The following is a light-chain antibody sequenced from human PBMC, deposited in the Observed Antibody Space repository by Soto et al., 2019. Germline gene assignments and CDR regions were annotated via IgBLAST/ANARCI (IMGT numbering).Light chain of an antibody. CDR2: AAS. CDR1: QSISSY. Sequence: DIQMTQSPSSLSASVGDRVTITCRASQSISSYLNWYQQKPGKAPKLLIYAASSLQSGVPSRFSGSGSWTDFILTISSLQPEDFATYYCQQSYSTPLTFGGGTKVEIK. J-gene: IGKJ4*01. V-gene: IGKV1-39*01. CDR3: QQSYSTPLT.